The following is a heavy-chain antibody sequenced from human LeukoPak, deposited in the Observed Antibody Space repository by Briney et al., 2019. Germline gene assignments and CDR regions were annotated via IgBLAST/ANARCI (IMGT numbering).Heavy chain of an antibody. CDR2: IYSGGST. CDR3: ARQGHYDFWSGYRLDY. CDR1: GFTVSSNY. J-gene: IGHJ4*02. D-gene: IGHD3-3*01. Sequence: PGGSLRLSCAASGFTVSSNYMTWVRQAPGKGLEWVSVIYSGGSTYYADSVKGRFTISRDNSKNTLYLQMNSLRAEDTAVYYCARQGHYDFWSGYRLDYWGQGTLVTVSS. V-gene: IGHV3-66*04.